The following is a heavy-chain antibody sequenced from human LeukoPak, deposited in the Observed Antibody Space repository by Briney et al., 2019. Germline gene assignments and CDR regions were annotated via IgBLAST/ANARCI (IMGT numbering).Heavy chain of an antibody. CDR3: ASTARGVVTVTTTGY. D-gene: IGHD4-17*01. V-gene: IGHV4-34*01. CDR2: INHSGST. J-gene: IGHJ4*02. Sequence: SSETLSLTCAVYGGSFSGYYWSWIRQPPGKGLEWIGEINHSGSTNYNPSLKSRVTISADTSKNQFSLKLSSVTAADTAVYYCASTARGVVTVTTTGYWGQGTLVTVSS. CDR1: GGSFSGYY.